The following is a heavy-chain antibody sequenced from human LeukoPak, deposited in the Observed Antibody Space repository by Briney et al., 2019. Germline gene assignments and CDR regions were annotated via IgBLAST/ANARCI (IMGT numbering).Heavy chain of an antibody. D-gene: IGHD3-22*01. CDR2: INHSGST. CDR3: ARVRRITMIVVVTKYYFDY. Sequence: PSETLSLTCAVYGGSFSGYYWSWIRQPPGKGLEWIGEINHSGSTNYNPSLKNRVTISVDASKNQFSLKLSSVTAADTAVYYCARVRRITMIVVVTKYYFDYWGQGTLVTVSS. CDR1: GGSFSGYY. V-gene: IGHV4-34*01. J-gene: IGHJ4*02.